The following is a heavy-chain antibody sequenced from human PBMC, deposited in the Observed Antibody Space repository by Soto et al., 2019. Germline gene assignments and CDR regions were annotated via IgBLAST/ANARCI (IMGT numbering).Heavy chain of an antibody. D-gene: IGHD1-7*01. V-gene: IGHV4-31*03. CDR3: ARGLTGTTYDPYFDY. CDR2: IYYSGST. J-gene: IGHJ4*02. Sequence: QVQLQESGPGLVKPSQTLSLTCTVSGGSISSGGYYWSWIRQHPGKGLEWIGYIYYSGSTYYNPSRKSRVTISVDTSKNQCSLKLSSVTAADTAVYYCARGLTGTTYDPYFDYWGQGTLVTVSS. CDR1: GGSISSGGYY.